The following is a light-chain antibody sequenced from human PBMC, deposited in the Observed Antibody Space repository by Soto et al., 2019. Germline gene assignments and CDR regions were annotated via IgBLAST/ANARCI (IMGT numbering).Light chain of an antibody. Sequence: DIQMTESPSSLSASVRDRVTITCRASQGISNYLAWYQQKPGKVPKLLIYAASTLQSGVPSRFSGSGSGTDFTLTISSLQPEGVATYYCQKYDSAPWTVGQGNKVEIK. J-gene: IGKJ1*01. CDR3: QKYDSAPWT. V-gene: IGKV1-27*01. CDR2: AAS. CDR1: QGISNY.